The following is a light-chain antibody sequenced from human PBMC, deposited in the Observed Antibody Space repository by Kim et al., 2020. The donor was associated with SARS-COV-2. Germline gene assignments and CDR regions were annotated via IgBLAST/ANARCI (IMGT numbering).Light chain of an antibody. V-gene: IGLV3-21*04. CDR1: NIGTNS. Sequence: APGKTARMSCGGNNIGTNSVHWYQQKPGQAPVLVIYYDSDRPSGIPERFSGSNSGNTATLTISRVEAGDEADYYCQVWDSSSDHVVFGGGTQLTVL. CDR3: QVWDSSSDHVV. CDR2: YDS. J-gene: IGLJ2*01.